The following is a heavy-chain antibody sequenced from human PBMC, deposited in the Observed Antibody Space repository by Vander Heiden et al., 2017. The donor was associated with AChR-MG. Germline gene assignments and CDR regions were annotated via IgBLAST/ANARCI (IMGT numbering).Heavy chain of an antibody. D-gene: IGHD2-15*01. CDR3: ARGKDIVVVVAKTGYYYGMDV. CDR2: MNPNSGNT. J-gene: IGHJ6*02. V-gene: IGHV1-8*01. CDR1: GYTFTSYA. Sequence: QVQLVQSGAEVKKPGASVKVSCKASGYTFTSYAINWVRQATGQGLEWMGWMNPNSGNTGYAQKFQGRVTMTRNTSISTAYMELSSLRSEDTAVYYCARGKDIVVVVAKTGYYYGMDVWGQGTTVTVSS.